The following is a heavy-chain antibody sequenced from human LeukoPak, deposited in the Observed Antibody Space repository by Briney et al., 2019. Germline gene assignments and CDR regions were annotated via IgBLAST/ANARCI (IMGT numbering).Heavy chain of an antibody. CDR3: ARCPRWAHFDY. Sequence: GGSLRLSCAGSGFTFSSYEMNWVRQAPGKGLEWVSYISSSGRAIYYADSVKGRFTVSRDNAKNSLYLQMNSLRAEDAAVYYCARCPRWAHFDYWGQGTLVTVSS. J-gene: IGHJ4*02. CDR2: ISSSGRAI. V-gene: IGHV3-48*03. CDR1: GFTFSSYE. D-gene: IGHD4-23*01.